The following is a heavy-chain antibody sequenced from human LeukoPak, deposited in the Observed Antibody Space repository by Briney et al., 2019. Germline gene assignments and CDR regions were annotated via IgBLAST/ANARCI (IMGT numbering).Heavy chain of an antibody. CDR2: IYTSGST. V-gene: IGHV4-61*02. CDR3: ARVPGSSCGGDCYFDY. CDR1: GGSISRGGYY. Sequence: SQTLSLTCTVSGGSISRGGYYWSWIRQSAGKGLEWIGRIYTSGSTNYNPSLKSRVTISVDKSKNQFSLKLSSVTAADTAVYYCARVPGSSCGGDCYFDYWGQGTQVTVSS. J-gene: IGHJ4*02. D-gene: IGHD2-21*02.